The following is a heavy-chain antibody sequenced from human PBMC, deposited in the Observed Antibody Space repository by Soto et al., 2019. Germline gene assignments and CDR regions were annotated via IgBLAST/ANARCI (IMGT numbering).Heavy chain of an antibody. D-gene: IGHD3-22*01. Sequence: QVRLEQSGPEVKKTGASVKVSCKASGYTFTSYGISWVRQAPGQGLEWMGWINIYSGDANYAQSFQDRVTMTRDTSTNTVYMEMRTLRSDDTAAYYCARALYYYDNSGLAYWGQGTLVTVSS. J-gene: IGHJ4*02. CDR3: ARALYYYDNSGLAY. CDR1: GYTFTSYG. V-gene: IGHV1-18*01. CDR2: INIYSGDA.